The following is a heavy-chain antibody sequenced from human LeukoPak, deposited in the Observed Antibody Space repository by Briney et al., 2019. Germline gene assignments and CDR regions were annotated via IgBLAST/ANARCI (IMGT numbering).Heavy chain of an antibody. CDR3: AGVTMSKGGCDY. V-gene: IGHV1-2*02. Sequence: GASVKVSCKASGYTFTGYYMHWVRQAPGQGLEWMGWINPNTGGTNYAQKFQGRVTMTRDTSISTAYMELSRLRSDDTAVYYCAGVTMSKGGCDYWGQGTLVTVSS. J-gene: IGHJ4*02. CDR2: INPNTGGT. CDR1: GYTFTGYY. D-gene: IGHD3-10*02.